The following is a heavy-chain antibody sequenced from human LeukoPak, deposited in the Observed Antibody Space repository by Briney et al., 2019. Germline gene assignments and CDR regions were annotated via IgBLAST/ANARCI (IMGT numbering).Heavy chain of an antibody. J-gene: IGHJ1*01. Sequence: SETLSLTCSVSGDSVSRSDTYWDWIRQPPGRGLEWIGTIYYSGRTYYSPSLKSRVTMSVDPSNNQFSLNLRSVTAADTAVYYCARRRYYDGSGYLEWGQGTLLSVSS. CDR1: GDSVSRSDTY. D-gene: IGHD3-22*01. V-gene: IGHV4-39*01. CDR3: ARRRYYDGSGYLE. CDR2: IYYSGRT.